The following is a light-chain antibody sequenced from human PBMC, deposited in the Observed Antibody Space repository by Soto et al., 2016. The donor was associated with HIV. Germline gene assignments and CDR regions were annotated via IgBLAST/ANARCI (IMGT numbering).Light chain of an antibody. V-gene: IGLV3-1*01. J-gene: IGLJ3*02. CDR2: ENN. CDR3: QAWVGSTGV. Sequence: SYELTQPPSVSVSPGQTASITCSGDNLGDKYACWFQQKPGQSPVLVIYENNKRPSGIPERFSGSNPGNTATLTISGTQAMDEAVYYCQAWVGSTGVFGGGTKLTVL. CDR1: NLGDKY.